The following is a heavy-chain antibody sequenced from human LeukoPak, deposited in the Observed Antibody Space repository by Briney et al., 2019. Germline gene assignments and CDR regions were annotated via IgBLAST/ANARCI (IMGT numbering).Heavy chain of an antibody. V-gene: IGHV4-38-2*02. D-gene: IGHD3-10*01. J-gene: IGHJ4*02. Sequence: SETLSLTCTVSGYSISSGYYWGWIRQPPGKGLEWIGSIYHSGSTYYNPSLKSRVTISVDTSKNQSSLKLSSVTAADTAVYYCARVGTRGTMVRGAPPREYWGQGTLVTVSS. CDR3: ARVGTRGTMVRGAPPREY. CDR1: GYSISSGYY. CDR2: IYHSGST.